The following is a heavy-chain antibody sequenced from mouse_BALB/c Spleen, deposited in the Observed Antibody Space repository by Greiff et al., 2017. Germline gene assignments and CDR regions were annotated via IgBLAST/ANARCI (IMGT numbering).Heavy chain of an antibody. CDR2: ILPGSGST. D-gene: IGHD1-1*01. V-gene: IGHV1-9*01. J-gene: IGHJ2*01. CDR3: AREFITTVVATDY. Sequence: QVQLQQSGAELMKPGASVKISCKATGYTFSSYWIEWVKQRPGHGLEWIGEILPGSGSTNYNEKFKGKATFTADTSSNTAYMQLSSLTSEDSAVYYCAREFITTVVATDYWGQGTTLTVSS. CDR1: GYTFSSYW.